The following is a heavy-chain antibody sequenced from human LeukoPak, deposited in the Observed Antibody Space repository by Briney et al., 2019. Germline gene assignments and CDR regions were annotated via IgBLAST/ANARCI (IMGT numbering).Heavy chain of an antibody. CDR1: GGTFSSYA. J-gene: IGHJ4*02. D-gene: IGHD1-26*01. CDR2: IIPIFGTA. Sequence: SVKVSCKASGGTFSSYAISWVRQAPGHGLEWMGGIIPIFGTANYAQKFQGRVTITADESTSTAYMELSSLRSEDTAVYYCATLVGATTSEQGYWGQGTLVTVSS. CDR3: ATLVGATTSEQGY. V-gene: IGHV1-69*13.